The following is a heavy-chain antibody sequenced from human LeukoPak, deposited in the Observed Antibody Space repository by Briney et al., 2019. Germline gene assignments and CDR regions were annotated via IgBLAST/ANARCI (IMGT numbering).Heavy chain of an antibody. V-gene: IGHV4-34*01. CDR1: GGSFSGYY. CDR3: ARSHKDDYVWGSYRYTGALDY. Sequence: SETLSLTCAVYGGSFSGYYWSWIRQPLGKGLEWIGEINHSGSTNYNPSLKSRVTISVDTSKNQFSLKLSSVTAADTAVYYCARSHKDDYVWGSYRYTGALDYWGQGTLVTVSS. J-gene: IGHJ4*02. CDR2: INHSGST. D-gene: IGHD3-16*02.